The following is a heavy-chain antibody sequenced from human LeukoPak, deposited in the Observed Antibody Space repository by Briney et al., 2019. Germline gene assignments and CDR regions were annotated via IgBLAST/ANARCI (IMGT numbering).Heavy chain of an antibody. CDR1: GGSISSYY. J-gene: IGHJ4*02. CDR3: ARHHDYGVGKGD. D-gene: IGHD5-12*01. V-gene: IGHV4-59*08. Sequence: TSETLSLTCTVSGGSISSYYWSWIRQPPGKGLEWIGCVYYSGSAYYNPSLKSRVTISVDTSKNQFSLKLTSVTAADTAFYYCARHHDYGVGKGDWGQGTLVTVSS. CDR2: VYYSGSA.